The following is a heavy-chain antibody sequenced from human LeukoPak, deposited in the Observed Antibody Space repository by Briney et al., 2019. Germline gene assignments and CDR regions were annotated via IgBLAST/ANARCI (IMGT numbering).Heavy chain of an antibody. Sequence: GGSLRPSCAASGFTFSSYGMSWVRQAPGKGLEWVSAISGSGGSTYYADSVKGRFTISRDNSKNTLYLQMNSLRAEDTAVYYCAKDRIAAAGTNAFDIWGQGTMVTVSS. CDR2: ISGSGGST. V-gene: IGHV3-23*01. CDR3: AKDRIAAAGTNAFDI. CDR1: GFTFSSYG. J-gene: IGHJ3*02. D-gene: IGHD6-13*01.